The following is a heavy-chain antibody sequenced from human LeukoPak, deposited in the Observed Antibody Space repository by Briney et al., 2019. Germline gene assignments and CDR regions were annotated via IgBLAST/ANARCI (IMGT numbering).Heavy chain of an antibody. V-gene: IGHV4-34*01. CDR3: ARLYGSGSYYNY. Sequence: PSETLSLTCTVSGGSFSGYYWSWIRQPPGKGLEWIGEINHSGSTNYNPSLKSRVTISVDTSKNQFSLKLSSVTAADTAVYYCARLYGSGSYYNYWGQGTLVTVSS. CDR2: INHSGST. CDR1: GGSFSGYY. J-gene: IGHJ4*02. D-gene: IGHD3-10*01.